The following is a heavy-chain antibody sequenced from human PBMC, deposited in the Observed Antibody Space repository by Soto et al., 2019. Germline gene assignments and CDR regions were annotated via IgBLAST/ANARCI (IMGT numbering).Heavy chain of an antibody. CDR2: INAGNGNT. J-gene: IGHJ3*02. CDR1: GYTFTSYA. V-gene: IGHV1-3*01. CDR3: ARAVAAAGPTVDAFDI. Sequence: QVQLVQSGAEVKKPGASVKVSCKASGYTFTSYAMHWVRQAPGQRLEWMGWINAGNGNTKYSQKFQGRDTITRDTSASTAYMELSSLRSEDTAVYYCARAVAAAGPTVDAFDIWGQGTMVTVSS. D-gene: IGHD6-13*01.